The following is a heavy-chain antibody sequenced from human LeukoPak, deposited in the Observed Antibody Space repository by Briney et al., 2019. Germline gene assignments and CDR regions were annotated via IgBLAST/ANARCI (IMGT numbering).Heavy chain of an antibody. CDR3: ARVIGYYGSGRNYYFDC. CDR2: INGGGTSM. CDR1: GFTFGQYE. J-gene: IGHJ4*02. Sequence: QSGGSLRLSCAASGFTFGQYEMNWVRQAPGKGLEWISYINGGGTSMFYADSVEGRFTVSRDNAKNSMYLQMDSLRAEDTAVYFCARVIGYYGSGRNYYFDCWGQGTLVTVSS. V-gene: IGHV3-48*03. D-gene: IGHD3-10*01.